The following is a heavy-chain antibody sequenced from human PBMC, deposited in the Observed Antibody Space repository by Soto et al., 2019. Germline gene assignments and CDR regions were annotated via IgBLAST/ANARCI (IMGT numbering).Heavy chain of an antibody. J-gene: IGHJ4*02. V-gene: IGHV1-2*04. CDR3: ARALRYFDWLFDY. CDR2: INPNSGGT. D-gene: IGHD3-9*01. Sequence: ASVKVSCKASGYTFTGYYMHWVRQAPGQGLEWMGWINPNSGGTNYAQKFQGWVTMTRDTSISTAYVELSRLRSDDTAVYYCARALRYFDWLFDYWGQGTLVTVSS. CDR1: GYTFTGYY.